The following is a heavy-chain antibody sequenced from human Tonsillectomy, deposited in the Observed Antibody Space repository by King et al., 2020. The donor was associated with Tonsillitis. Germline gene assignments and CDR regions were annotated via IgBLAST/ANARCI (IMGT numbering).Heavy chain of an antibody. CDR3: ALTSRGAEYFQH. D-gene: IGHD3-10*01. CDR1: GFSLSSSGMC. J-gene: IGHJ1*01. Sequence: VTLKESGPALVKPTQTLTLTCTFSGFSLSSSGMCVSWIRQPPGKALEWLAHIAWDDDKYYSTSLKTRLTISKETSKNQVVLTMTNITPVDTATYYCALTSRGAEYFQHWGQGTLVTVSS. CDR2: IAWDDDK. V-gene: IGHV2-70*01.